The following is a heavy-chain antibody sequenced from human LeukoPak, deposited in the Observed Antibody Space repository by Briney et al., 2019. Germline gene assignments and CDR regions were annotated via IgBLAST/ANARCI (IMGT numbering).Heavy chain of an antibody. V-gene: IGHV3-48*03. CDR2: ISSSGNTI. D-gene: IGHD5-12*01. CDR1: GFNFRSYE. CDR3: ARKYSGYEVDY. J-gene: IGHJ4*02. Sequence: PGGSLRLSCAASGFNFRSYEMDWVRQAPGRGLGWISYISSSGNTIYYADSVRGRFTISRDNAKNSLYLQMNSLRAEDTAVYYCARKYSGYEVDYWGQGTLVTVSS.